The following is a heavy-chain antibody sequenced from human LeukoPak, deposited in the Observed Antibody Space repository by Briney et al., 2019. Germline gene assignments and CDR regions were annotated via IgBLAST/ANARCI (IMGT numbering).Heavy chain of an antibody. D-gene: IGHD3-10*01. J-gene: IGHJ4*02. V-gene: IGHV1-18*01. CDR3: AREVWFGELLWLFDY. CDR2: ISAYNGNT. CDR1: GYTFTNYG. Sequence: ASVKVSCKASGYTFTNYGISWVRQAPGQGLEWMGWISAYNGNTHYAQKLQGRVTMTTDTSTSTVYMELRSLRSDDTAVYYCAREVWFGELLWLFDYWGQGTLVTVSS.